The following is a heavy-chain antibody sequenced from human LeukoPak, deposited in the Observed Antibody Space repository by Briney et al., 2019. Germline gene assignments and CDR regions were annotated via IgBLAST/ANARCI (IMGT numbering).Heavy chain of an antibody. V-gene: IGHV1-2*02. D-gene: IGHD3-3*01. CDR1: GYTFPDYY. CDR3: VRGGTTEVAIFGVVRYKY. Sequence: ASVKVSCETSGYTFPDYYIHWMRQAPGQGLEWMGWIKPNSGGTKYAQKFQGKVTQTRDTSISTAYMELSRLTFDDTAMYYCVRGGTTEVAIFGVVRYKYWGQGTLVTVSS. CDR2: IKPNSGGT. J-gene: IGHJ4*02.